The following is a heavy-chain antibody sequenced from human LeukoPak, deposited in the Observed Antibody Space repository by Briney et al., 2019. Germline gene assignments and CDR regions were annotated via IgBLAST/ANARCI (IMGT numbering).Heavy chain of an antibody. Sequence: PGGSLRLSCAASGFTFSTYAMSWVRQAPGKGLEGASGLTGGGGGTSYADSVKGRFTISRDNSKNTLYLQMNSLRAEDTAVYYCAKDKGAVTGTFDYWGQGTLVTVSS. V-gene: IGHV3-23*01. CDR3: AKDKGAVTGTFDY. CDR1: GFTFSTYA. J-gene: IGHJ4*02. D-gene: IGHD1-14*01. CDR2: LTGGGGGT.